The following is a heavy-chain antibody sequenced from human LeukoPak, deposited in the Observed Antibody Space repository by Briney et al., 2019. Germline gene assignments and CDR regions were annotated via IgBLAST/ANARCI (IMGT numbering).Heavy chain of an antibody. J-gene: IGHJ4*02. CDR3: ARHPVTEMIFGFDN. CDR1: GGSISSSRFY. V-gene: IGHV4-39*01. CDR2: IFYIGTT. Sequence: SETLSLTCTVPGGSISSSRFYWGWIRQPPGKGLEWVGTIFYIGTTYYNPSLKSRVTISVDRTKNHFSLKLTSVTAADTAVYYCARHPVTEMIFGFDNWGQGTLVTVPS. D-gene: IGHD3/OR15-3a*01.